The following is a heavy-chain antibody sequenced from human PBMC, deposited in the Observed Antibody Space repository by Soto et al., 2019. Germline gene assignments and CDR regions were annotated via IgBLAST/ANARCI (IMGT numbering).Heavy chain of an antibody. CDR1: GFTFSSND. CDR3: AARPLLPGAP. CDR2: IYSGGST. V-gene: IGHV3-53*01. Sequence: EVQLVESGGGLIQPGGSLRLSCAASGFTFSSNDMNWVRQAPGKGLEWVSLIYSGGSTYYADSVKGRFTSSRDNSKNTLYLQMSSLIAEDTAVYYCAARPLLPGAPWGQGTMVTVSS. D-gene: IGHD3-22*01. J-gene: IGHJ3*01.